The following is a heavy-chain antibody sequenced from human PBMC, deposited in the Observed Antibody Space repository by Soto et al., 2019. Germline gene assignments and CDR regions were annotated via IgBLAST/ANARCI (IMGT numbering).Heavy chain of an antibody. V-gene: IGHV1-69*13. CDR3: ARGTDCSSTSCYLDYYYGMDV. CDR1: GGTFSSYA. Sequence: SVKVSCKASGGTFSSYAISWVRQAPGQGLEWMGGIIPIFGTANYAQKFQGRVTITADESTSTAYMELSSLRSEDTAVYYCARGTDCSSTSCYLDYYYGMDVWGQGTTVTVSS. J-gene: IGHJ6*02. D-gene: IGHD2-2*01. CDR2: IIPIFGTA.